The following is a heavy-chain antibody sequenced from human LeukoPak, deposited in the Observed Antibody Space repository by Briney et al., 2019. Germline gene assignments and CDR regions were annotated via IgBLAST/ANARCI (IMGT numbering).Heavy chain of an antibody. CDR1: GFTFSSYS. J-gene: IGHJ4*02. D-gene: IGHD3-10*01. CDR2: ISGTSSYI. V-gene: IGHV3-21*01. Sequence: GGSLRLSCAASGFTFSSYSMNWVRQAPGKGLEWVSFISGTSSYIYYADSVKGRFTISRDNAKNSLYLQMNSLRAEDTAVYYCARGEYGSGSYRIDYWGQGTLVTVSS. CDR3: ARGEYGSGSYRIDY.